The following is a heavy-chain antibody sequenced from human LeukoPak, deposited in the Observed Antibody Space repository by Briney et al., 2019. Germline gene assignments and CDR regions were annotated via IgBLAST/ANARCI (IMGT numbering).Heavy chain of an antibody. J-gene: IGHJ4*02. Sequence: GGSLRLSCAASGTYWMHWVRQAPGKGLVWVSHINSDGSWTGYADSVKGRFTISKDNAKNTVSLQMNNLRAEDTAVYYCVTFYETYWGRGALVTVSS. V-gene: IGHV3-74*01. CDR2: INSDGSWT. D-gene: IGHD2/OR15-2a*01. CDR3: VTFYETY. CDR1: GTYW.